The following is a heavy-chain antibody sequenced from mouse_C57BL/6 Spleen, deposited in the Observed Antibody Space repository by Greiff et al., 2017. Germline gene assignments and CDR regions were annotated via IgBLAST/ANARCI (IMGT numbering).Heavy chain of an antibody. CDR3: ARGETVVEGFAY. CDR1: GYTFTSYW. V-gene: IGHV1-69*01. D-gene: IGHD1-1*02. CDR2: IDPSDSYT. Sequence: VQLQQPGAELVMPGASVKLSCKASGYTFTSYWMHWVKQRPGQGLGWIGEIDPSDSYTNYNQKFKGKSTLTVDKSSSTAYMQLSSLTSEDSAVYYCARGETVVEGFAYWGQGTLVTVSA. J-gene: IGHJ3*01.